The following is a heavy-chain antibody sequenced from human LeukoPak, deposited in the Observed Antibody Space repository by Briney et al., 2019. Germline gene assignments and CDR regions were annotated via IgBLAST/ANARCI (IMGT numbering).Heavy chain of an antibody. Sequence: QSGRSLRLSCAASGFTFDDYAMHWVRQAPGKGLEWVSGISWNSGSIGYADSVKGRFTISSDNAKNSLYLQMNSLRAEDMALYYCAKGTYCSSTSCAFDIWGQGTMVTVSS. CDR2: ISWNSGSI. J-gene: IGHJ3*02. CDR3: AKGTYCSSTSCAFDI. V-gene: IGHV3-9*03. CDR1: GFTFDDYA. D-gene: IGHD2-2*01.